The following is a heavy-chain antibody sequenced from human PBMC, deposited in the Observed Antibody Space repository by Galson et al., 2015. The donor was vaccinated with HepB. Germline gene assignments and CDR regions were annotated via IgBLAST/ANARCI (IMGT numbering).Heavy chain of an antibody. CDR1: GFTFSSYW. CDR2: INSDGSST. Sequence: SLRLSCAASGFTFSSYWMHWVRQAPGKGLVWVSRINSDGSSTSYADSVKGRFTISRDNAKNTLYLQMNSLRAEDTAVYYCARFYDSSGYYYYGMDVWGQGTTVTVSS. J-gene: IGHJ6*02. CDR3: ARFYDSSGYYYYGMDV. V-gene: IGHV3-74*01. D-gene: IGHD3-22*01.